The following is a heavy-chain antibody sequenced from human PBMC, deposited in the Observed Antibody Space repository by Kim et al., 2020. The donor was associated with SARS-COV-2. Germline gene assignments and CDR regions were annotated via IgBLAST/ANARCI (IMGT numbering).Heavy chain of an antibody. CDR3: VTGIAGFGVNAGMDV. V-gene: IGHV3-64D*09. CDR1: GFTFNTSP. D-gene: IGHD3-10*01. Sequence: GGSLRLSCSASGFTFNTSPMHWVRQAPGKGLEFVSAISSSGGSSSGGSTYYADSVKGRFAISRDNSKNTLYLQMSSLRAEDTAVYYCVTGIAGFGVNAGMDVWGQGTTVTVSS. CDR2: ISSSGGSSSGGST. J-gene: IGHJ6*02.